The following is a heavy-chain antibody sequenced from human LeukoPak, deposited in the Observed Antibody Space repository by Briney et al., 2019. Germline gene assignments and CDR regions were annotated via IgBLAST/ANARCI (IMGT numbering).Heavy chain of an antibody. CDR2: FDPEDGET. V-gene: IGHV1-24*01. CDR1: GYTLTELS. D-gene: IGHD3-22*01. CDR3: AKGSSGYFADL. J-gene: IGHJ5*02. Sequence: ASVKVSCKVSGYTLTELSMHWVRQAPGKGLEWMGGFDPEDGETIYAQKFQGRVTMTEDTSTDTAYMELSSLRAEDTALYYCAKGSSGYFADLWGQGTLVTVSS.